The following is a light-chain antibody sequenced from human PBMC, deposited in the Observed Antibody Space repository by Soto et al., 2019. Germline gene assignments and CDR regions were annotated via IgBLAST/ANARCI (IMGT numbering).Light chain of an antibody. V-gene: IGKV1-27*01. CDR1: QGISNY. CDR3: QKYNSVPFT. Sequence: DIQMTQSPSTLSASIGDRVTITCRASQGISNYLAWYQQKPGKVPKLLIYAASTLQSGVPSRFSGSGSGTDFSLTISSLQPEDDATYYCQKYNSVPFTFGPGTKVDIK. J-gene: IGKJ3*01. CDR2: AAS.